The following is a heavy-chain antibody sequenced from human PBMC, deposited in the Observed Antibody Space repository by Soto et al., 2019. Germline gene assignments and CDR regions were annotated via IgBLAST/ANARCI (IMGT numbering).Heavy chain of an antibody. CDR3: AKDWGEGWRQWEPKM. V-gene: IGHV3-23*04. CDR2: ISSSGGST. Sequence: EVQLVESGGGLVKPGGSLRLSCAASGFTFSSYSMNWVRQAPGKGLEWVSSISSSGGSTYYADSVKGRFTISRDNSKNTLYLQMNSLRAEDTAVYYCAKDWGEGWRQWEPKMGGQGTLVTVSS. J-gene: IGHJ4*02. D-gene: IGHD1-26*01. CDR1: GFTFSSYS.